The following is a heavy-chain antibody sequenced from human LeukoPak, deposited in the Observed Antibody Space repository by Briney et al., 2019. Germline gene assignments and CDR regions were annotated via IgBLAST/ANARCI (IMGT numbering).Heavy chain of an antibody. J-gene: IGHJ4*02. D-gene: IGHD1-26*01. V-gene: IGHV1-46*01. CDR1: GYTFTSYY. CDR2: INPSSGST. CDR3: ARDHWELHPLDY. Sequence: ASVKVSCKASGYTFTSYYMHWVRQAPGQGLEWMGIINPSSGSTSYAQKFQGRVTMTRDTSTSTVYMELSSLRSEDTAVYYCARDHWELHPLDYWGQGTLVTVSS.